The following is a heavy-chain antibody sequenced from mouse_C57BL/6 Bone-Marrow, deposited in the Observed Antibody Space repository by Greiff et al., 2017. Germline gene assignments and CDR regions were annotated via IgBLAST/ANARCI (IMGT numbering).Heavy chain of an antibody. Sequence: QVQLKESGAELARPGASVKLSCKASGYTFTSYGISWVKKRTGQGLEWIGEIYPRSGNTYYNEKFKGKATLTADKSSSTAYMELRSLTSEDAAVYFCAREDYDYDDWFAYWGQGTLVTVSA. CDR2: IYPRSGNT. V-gene: IGHV1-81*01. D-gene: IGHD2-4*01. CDR3: AREDYDYDDWFAY. CDR1: GYTFTSYG. J-gene: IGHJ3*01.